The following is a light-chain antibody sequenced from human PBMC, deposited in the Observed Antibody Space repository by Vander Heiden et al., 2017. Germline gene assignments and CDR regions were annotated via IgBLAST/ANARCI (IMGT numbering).Light chain of an antibody. CDR3: HHDGASPYT. J-gene: IGKJ2*01. Sequence: EMLLTQSPGTLSLSPGERATLSCRASQSVSDNQLAWYQQKPGQAPRLLMYGVSNRATGIPDRFSGSGSGTDFTLIISRLEPEDFAVYFCHHDGASPYTFGQGTKLEIK. CDR2: GVS. CDR1: QSVSDNQ. V-gene: IGKV3-20*01.